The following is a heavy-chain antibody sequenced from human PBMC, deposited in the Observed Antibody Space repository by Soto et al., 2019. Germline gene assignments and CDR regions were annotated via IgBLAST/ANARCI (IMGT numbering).Heavy chain of an antibody. CDR3: ARGIKYGAYSRWFDP. D-gene: IGHD4-17*01. V-gene: IGHV1-8*01. CDR2: INPNSGNT. CDR1: GYIFTNYD. J-gene: IGHJ5*02. Sequence: QVQLVQSGAEVKKPGASVKVSCKASGYIFTNYDINWVRQATGQGLEYLGWINPNSGNTGYVQKFQGRVTMTRTSSINTAYLELNSLRSEDTAVYYCARGIKYGAYSRWFDPWGQGTLVTVSS.